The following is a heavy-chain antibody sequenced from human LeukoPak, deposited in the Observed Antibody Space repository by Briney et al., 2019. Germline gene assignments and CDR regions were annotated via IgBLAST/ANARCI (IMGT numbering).Heavy chain of an antibody. CDR1: GFTFSSYG. CDR2: IRYDGSNK. J-gene: IGHJ3*02. V-gene: IGHV3-30*02. CDR3: AKASRWSHAFDI. Sequence: GGSLRLSCAASGFTFSSYGMHWVRQAPGKGLEWVAFIRYDGSNKYYADSVKGRFTISRDNSKSTLYLQMNSLRAEDTAVYYCAKASRWSHAFDIWGQGTMVTVSS. D-gene: IGHD4-23*01.